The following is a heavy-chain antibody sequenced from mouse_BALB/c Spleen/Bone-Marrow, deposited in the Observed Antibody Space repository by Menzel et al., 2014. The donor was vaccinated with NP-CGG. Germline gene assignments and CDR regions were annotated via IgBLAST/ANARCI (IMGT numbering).Heavy chain of an antibody. Sequence: EVQLQQSGTVLARPGASVKMSCKASGYSFTNYWLHWVKQRPGQGLEWIGAIYPGNSDTSYNQKFKGKAKLTAVTSASTAYMELSSLTNEDFAVYYCTRFGSSYDWYFDGGGAGITVTVSS. CDR3: TRFGSSYDWYFDG. V-gene: IGHV1-5*01. J-gene: IGHJ1*01. CDR2: IYPGNSDT. D-gene: IGHD1-1*01. CDR1: GYSFTNYW.